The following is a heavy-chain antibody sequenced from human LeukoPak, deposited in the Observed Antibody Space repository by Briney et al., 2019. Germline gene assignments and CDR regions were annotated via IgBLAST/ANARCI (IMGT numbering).Heavy chain of an antibody. Sequence: SETLSLTCTVSGGSTNNYYWGWIRQPPGKGLECIGSVYYSGNTYYNPSLKSRVTISVDTSKNQFSLKLSSVTAADTAVYYCARAVTSSSSWYKWVNWFDPWGQGTLVTVSS. CDR2: VYYSGNT. J-gene: IGHJ5*02. CDR1: GGSTNNYY. V-gene: IGHV4-39*07. CDR3: ARAVTSSSSWYKWVNWFDP. D-gene: IGHD6-13*01.